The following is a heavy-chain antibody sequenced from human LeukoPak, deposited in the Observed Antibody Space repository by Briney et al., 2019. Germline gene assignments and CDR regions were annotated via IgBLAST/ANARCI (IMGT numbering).Heavy chain of an antibody. CDR1: GYSFTSYW. D-gene: IGHD2-15*01. Sequence: GESLKISCKGSGYSFTSYWIGWVRQMPGKGLEWMGIIYPGDSDTRYSPSFQGQVTISADKSISTAYLQWSSLKASDTAMYYCARQGEYCSGGSCLDYWGQGTLVTVSS. CDR2: IYPGDSDT. J-gene: IGHJ4*02. V-gene: IGHV5-51*01. CDR3: ARQGEYCSGGSCLDY.